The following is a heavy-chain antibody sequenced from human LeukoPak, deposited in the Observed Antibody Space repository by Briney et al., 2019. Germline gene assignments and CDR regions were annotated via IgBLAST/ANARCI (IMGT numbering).Heavy chain of an antibody. J-gene: IGHJ4*02. CDR3: TTFNGGHQ. Sequence: GRSLCPSRAPSAFTSAVGAMHWVRHASGKGREWDGRITGKTNNYATAYAASLKGRFAISRDYSKNTAYLQMNSLRTEDTAVYYCTTFNGGHQWGQGTLVTVSS. V-gene: IGHV3-73*01. CDR1: AFTSAVGA. D-gene: IGHD7-27*01. CDR2: ITGKTNNYAT.